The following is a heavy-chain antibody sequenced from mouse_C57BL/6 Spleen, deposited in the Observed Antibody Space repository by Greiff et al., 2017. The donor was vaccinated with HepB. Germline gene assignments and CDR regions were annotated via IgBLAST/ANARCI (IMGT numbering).Heavy chain of an antibody. CDR3: ARRGDYYGSSYRYFDV. D-gene: IGHD1-1*01. CDR1: GYTFTDYN. V-gene: IGHV1-22*01. J-gene: IGHJ1*03. CDR2: INPNNGGT. Sequence: EVQLQQAGPELVKPGASVKMSCKASGYTFTDYNMHWVKQSHGKSLEWIGYINPNNGGTRYNQKFKGKATLTVNKSSSTAYMEPRSLTSEDSAVYYCARRGDYYGSSYRYFDVWGTGTTVTVSS.